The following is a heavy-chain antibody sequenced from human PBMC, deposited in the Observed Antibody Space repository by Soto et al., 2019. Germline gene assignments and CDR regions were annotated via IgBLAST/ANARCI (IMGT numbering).Heavy chain of an antibody. CDR3: ARARVLTGYMGV. V-gene: IGHV1-69*06. CDR1: GGSFNTYT. D-gene: IGHD1-20*01. Sequence: QMQLVQSGAEVKKPGSSVKVSCRASGGSFNTYTISWVRQSPGRSLEWIGGIMPNFDTANSAPKFKGRFTIPADTPTTTAYMELSSLTSDDTAVYCCARARVLTGYMGVWGQGPTVTVPS. CDR2: IMPNFDTA. J-gene: IGHJ6*03.